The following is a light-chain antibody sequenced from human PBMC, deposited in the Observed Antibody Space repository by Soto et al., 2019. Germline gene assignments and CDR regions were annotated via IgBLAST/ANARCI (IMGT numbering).Light chain of an antibody. CDR2: GAS. CDR1: QTITPTF. J-gene: IGKJ5*01. V-gene: IGKV3-20*01. CDR3: HSRA. Sequence: EIVLTQSPGTLSLSPGERATLSCRASQTITPTFLAWYKQKPGQAPRLLIYGASSRTTGVPDRFSGSGSETEFTLNISSLQSEDFATYFCHSRAFGQGTRLEIK.